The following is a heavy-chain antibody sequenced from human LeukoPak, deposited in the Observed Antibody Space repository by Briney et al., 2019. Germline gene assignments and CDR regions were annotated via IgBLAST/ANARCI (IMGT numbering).Heavy chain of an antibody. CDR2: INPNSGGT. CDR1: GYTFSGYY. V-gene: IGHV1-2*02. D-gene: IGHD6-13*01. J-gene: IGHJ4*02. CDR3: ATQQRVRNDFEY. Sequence: ASVKVSCKASGYTFSGYYMHWVRQVPGQGLEWMAWINPNSGGTNFAQKLQGRVTLTSDTSISTTYMELSRLRSDDTAVYYCATQQRVRNDFEYWGQGTLVTVSS.